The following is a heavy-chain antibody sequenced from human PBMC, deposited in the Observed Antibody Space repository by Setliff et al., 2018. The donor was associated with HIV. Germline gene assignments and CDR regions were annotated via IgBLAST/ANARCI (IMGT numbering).Heavy chain of an antibody. CDR1: GFRFSDYY. CDR2: ISSSGRTI. CDR3: ARDGGGLGVY. Sequence: PGGSLRLSCAASGFRFSDYYMNWIRQAPGKGLEWISSISSSGRTIKYADSVKGRFTISRDNAKRSLYLQMNSLRAEETAGYYCARDGGGLGVYWGQGTLVTVSS. J-gene: IGHJ4*02. V-gene: IGHV3-11*04. D-gene: IGHD3-16*01.